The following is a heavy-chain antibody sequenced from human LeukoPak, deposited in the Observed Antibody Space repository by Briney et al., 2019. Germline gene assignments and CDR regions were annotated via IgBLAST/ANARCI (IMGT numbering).Heavy chain of an antibody. J-gene: IGHJ4*02. Sequence: SDPRSLTCAVGGGSISSTNWWRWVRQPPGKGLEWIGEIYHSGSTNYNPSLKSRVTISADKSKNQFSLKLTYVTAADTAVYHCARDRVGVRAFDYWGQGTLVTVSS. CDR1: GGSISSTNW. CDR3: ARDRVGVRAFDY. CDR2: IYHSGST. D-gene: IGHD3-10*01. V-gene: IGHV4-4*02.